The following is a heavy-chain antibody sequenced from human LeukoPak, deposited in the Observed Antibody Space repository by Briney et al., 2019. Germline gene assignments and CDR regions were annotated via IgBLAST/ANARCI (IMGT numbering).Heavy chain of an antibody. CDR3: ARALAYSSSSDY. CDR2: INHSGST. J-gene: IGHJ4*02. D-gene: IGHD6-6*01. V-gene: IGHV4-34*01. Sequence: SETLSLTCAVYGGSFSGYYWSWIRQPPGKGLEWIEEINHSGSTNYNPSLKSRVTISVDTSKNQFSLKLSSVTAADTAVYYCARALAYSSSSDYWGQGTLVTVSS. CDR1: GGSFSGYY.